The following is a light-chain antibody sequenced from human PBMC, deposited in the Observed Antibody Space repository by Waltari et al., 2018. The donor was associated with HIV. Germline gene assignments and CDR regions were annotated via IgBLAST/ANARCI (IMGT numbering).Light chain of an antibody. CDR3: CSFVGSSTSWV. J-gene: IGLJ3*02. CDR1: SSDVGSYNL. CDR2: EVR. V-gene: IGLV2-23*02. Sequence: QSVLTQVASVSGSPGQSITISCSGTSSDVGSYNLVSWYQQHPGKAPKLIIYEVRKRPSGVSSRVSGSRSGNTASLTISGLQGEDEADYYCCSFVGSSTSWVFGGGTKLTVL.